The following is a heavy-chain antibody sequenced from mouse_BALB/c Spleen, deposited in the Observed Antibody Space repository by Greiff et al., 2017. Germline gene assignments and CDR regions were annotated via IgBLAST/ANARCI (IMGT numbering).Heavy chain of an antibody. D-gene: IGHD1-1*01. CDR2: ISIYYDNT. CDR3: ATNYYGTPYWYFDV. Sequence: VQLQQSGPELVRPGESVKISCKGSGYTFTDYAMHWVKQSHAKSLEWIGVISIYYDNTNYNQKFKGKATMTVDKSSSTAYMELARLTSEDSAIYYCATNYYGTPYWYFDVWGAGTTVTVSS. CDR1: GYTFTDYA. J-gene: IGHJ1*01. V-gene: IGHV1-67*01.